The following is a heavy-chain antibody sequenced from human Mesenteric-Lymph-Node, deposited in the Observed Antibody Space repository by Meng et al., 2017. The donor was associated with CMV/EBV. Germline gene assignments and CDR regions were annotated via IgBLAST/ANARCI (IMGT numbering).Heavy chain of an antibody. D-gene: IGHD3-22*01. J-gene: IGHJ4*02. V-gene: IGHV1-8*01. Sequence: ASVKVSCKASGYTFTSYDINWVRQATGRGLEWMGWMHINSGNTGYAQKFQGRVTMTRNTSISTAHMELSSLRSEDTAVYYCARDSYYDSSGYPDYWGQGTLVTVSS. CDR1: GYTFTSYD. CDR2: MHINSGNT. CDR3: ARDSYYDSSGYPDY.